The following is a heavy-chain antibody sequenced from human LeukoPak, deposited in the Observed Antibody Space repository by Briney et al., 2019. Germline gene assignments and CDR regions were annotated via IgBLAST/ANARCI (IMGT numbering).Heavy chain of an antibody. Sequence: GGSLRLSCAASGFTFDDYGMSWFRQAPGKGLEWVGFIRGKAYGGTTEYAASVKGRFTISRDDSKSIAYLQMNSLKTEDTAVYYCSRDSSGYSYYFDYWGQGTLVTVSS. D-gene: IGHD3-22*01. CDR3: SRDSSGYSYYFDY. J-gene: IGHJ4*02. V-gene: IGHV3-49*03. CDR2: IRGKAYGGTT. CDR1: GFTFDDYG.